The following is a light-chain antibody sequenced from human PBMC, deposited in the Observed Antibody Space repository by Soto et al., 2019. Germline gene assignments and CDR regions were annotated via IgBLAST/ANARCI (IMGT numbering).Light chain of an antibody. J-gene: IGLJ2*01. Sequence: QSALTQPASVSGSPGQSITISCTGTSSDVGSYNLDSWYQQHPGKAPKLMIYEDTKRPSGVSNRFSGSKSGNTASLTISGLQAEDEADYYCCSYAGSSTFVVFGGGTKVTVL. CDR2: EDT. CDR1: SSDVGSYNL. V-gene: IGLV2-23*02. CDR3: CSYAGSSTFVV.